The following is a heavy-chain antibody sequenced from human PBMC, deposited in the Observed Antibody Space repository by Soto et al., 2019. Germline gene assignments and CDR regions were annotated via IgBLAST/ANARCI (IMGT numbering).Heavy chain of an antibody. CDR1: GFTFSSYA. V-gene: IGHV3-30-3*01. CDR3: ARSSSSSGDFPYGMDV. D-gene: IGHD6-6*01. CDR2: ISYDGSNK. Sequence: GGSLRLSCAASGFTFSSYAMHWVRQAPGKGLEWVAVISYDGSNKYYADSVKGRFTISRDNSKNTLYLQMNSLRAEDTAVYYCARSSSSSGDFPYGMDVWGQGTTVTVSS. J-gene: IGHJ6*02.